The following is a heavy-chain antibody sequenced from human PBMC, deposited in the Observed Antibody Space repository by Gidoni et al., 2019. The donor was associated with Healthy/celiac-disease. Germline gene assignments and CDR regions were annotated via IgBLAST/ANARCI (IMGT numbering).Heavy chain of an antibody. J-gene: IGHJ6*02. CDR2: IIPIFGTA. CDR1: GGTFSSYA. D-gene: IGHD3-3*01. V-gene: IGHV1-69*01. Sequence: QVQLVQSGAEVKKPGSSVKVSCKASGGTFSSYALSWVRQAPGQGLEWMGGIIPIFGTANYAQKFQGRVTITADESTSTAYMELSSLRSEDTAVYYCARDRPPYYDFWSGYGPRYSYYGMDVWGQGTTVTVSS. CDR3: ARDRPPYYDFWSGYGPRYSYYGMDV.